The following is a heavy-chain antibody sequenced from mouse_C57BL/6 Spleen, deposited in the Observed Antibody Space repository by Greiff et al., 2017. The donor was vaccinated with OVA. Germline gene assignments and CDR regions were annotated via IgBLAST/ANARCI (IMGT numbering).Heavy chain of an antibody. CDR2: IWSGGST. Sequence: VQLVESGPGLVQPSQSLSITCPVSGFSLTSYGVHWVRQSPGKGLEWLGVIWSGGSTDYNAAFISRLSISKDNSKSQVFFKMNSLQADDTAIYYCAPIYYDYDGYAMDYWGQGTSVTVSS. D-gene: IGHD2-4*01. V-gene: IGHV2-2*01. CDR3: APIYYDYDGYAMDY. J-gene: IGHJ4*01. CDR1: GFSLTSYG.